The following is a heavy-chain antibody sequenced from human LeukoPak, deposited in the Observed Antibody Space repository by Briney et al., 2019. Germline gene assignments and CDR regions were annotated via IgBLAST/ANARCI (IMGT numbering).Heavy chain of an antibody. J-gene: IGHJ3*02. V-gene: IGHV4-4*02. CDR2: IYHSGST. Sequence: SETLSLTCAVSGGSISSSTNWWSWVRQPPGKGLEWIGVIYHSGSTNYNPSLKSRVTISVDTSKNQFSLKLSSVTAADTAVYYCARVPITNYDPHAFDIWGQGTMVTVSS. CDR3: ARVPITNYDPHAFDI. D-gene: IGHD3-22*01. CDR1: GGSISSSTNW.